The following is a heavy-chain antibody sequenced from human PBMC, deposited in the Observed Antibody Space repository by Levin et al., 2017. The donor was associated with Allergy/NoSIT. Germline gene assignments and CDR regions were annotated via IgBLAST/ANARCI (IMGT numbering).Heavy chain of an antibody. CDR2: IYYSGST. CDR1: GGSISSGGYY. V-gene: IGHV4-31*03. Sequence: PSETLSLTCTVSGGSISSGGYYWSWIRQHPGKGLEWIGYIYYSGSTYYNPSLKSRVTISVDTSKNQFSLKLSSVTAADTAVYYCATTPRGVAATFLRYWGQGTLVTVSS. J-gene: IGHJ4*02. CDR3: ATTPRGVAATFLRY. D-gene: IGHD2-15*01.